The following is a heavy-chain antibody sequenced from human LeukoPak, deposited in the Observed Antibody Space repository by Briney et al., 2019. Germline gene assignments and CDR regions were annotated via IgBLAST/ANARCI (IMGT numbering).Heavy chain of an antibody. D-gene: IGHD3-10*01. J-gene: IGHJ4*02. CDR3: ARDRSVDGSGRWNYFDY. Sequence: GGSLRLSCAASGFTFSSYGMNWVRQAPGKGLEWVSYISSSSSTIYYADSVKGRFTISRDNSKNTLYLQMNSLRAEDTAVYYCARDRSVDGSGRWNYFDYWGQGTLVTVSS. V-gene: IGHV3-48*01. CDR1: GFTFSSYG. CDR2: ISSSSSTI.